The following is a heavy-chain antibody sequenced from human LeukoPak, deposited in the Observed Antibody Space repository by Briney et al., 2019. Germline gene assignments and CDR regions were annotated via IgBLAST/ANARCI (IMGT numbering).Heavy chain of an antibody. Sequence: SETLSLTCTVSGGSISSGDYYWNWIRQHSGKGLEWIGYIYYSGSTYYNPSLKSRVTISVDTSKNQFSLKLSSVTAADTAVYYCARGRGDYYDSSGYYDYWGQGTLVTVSS. CDR3: ARGRGDYYDSSGYYDY. D-gene: IGHD3-22*01. CDR2: IYYSGST. CDR1: GGSISSGDYY. V-gene: IGHV4-31*03. J-gene: IGHJ4*02.